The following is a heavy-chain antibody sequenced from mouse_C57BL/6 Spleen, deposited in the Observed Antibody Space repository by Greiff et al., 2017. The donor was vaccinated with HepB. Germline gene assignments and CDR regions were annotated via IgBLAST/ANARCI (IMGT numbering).Heavy chain of an antibody. CDR2: IYPGSGST. CDR1: GYTFTSYW. Sequence: VQLQQPGAELVKPGASVKMSCKASGYTFTSYWITWVKRRPGQGLEWIGDIYPGSGSTNYNEKFKSKATLTVDTSSSTAYMQLSSLTSEDSEVYYCARSDSSGGAMDYWGQGTSVTVSS. D-gene: IGHD3-2*02. CDR3: ARSDSSGGAMDY. J-gene: IGHJ4*01. V-gene: IGHV1-55*01.